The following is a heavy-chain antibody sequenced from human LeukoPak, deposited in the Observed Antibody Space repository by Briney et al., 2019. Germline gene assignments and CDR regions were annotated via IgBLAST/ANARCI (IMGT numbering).Heavy chain of an antibody. V-gene: IGHV4-34*01. D-gene: IGHD2-21*02. CDR1: GGSFSGYY. CDR3: GRGKSVTAIDY. CDR2: INHIGST. Sequence: SETLSLTCAVYGGSFSGYYRSWIRQPPGKGPEWIGEINHIGSTNYNPSPKSRVTTSVDTSKNQFFLKLSSVTAADTAVYYCGRGKSVTAIDYWGQGTLVSVSS. J-gene: IGHJ4*02.